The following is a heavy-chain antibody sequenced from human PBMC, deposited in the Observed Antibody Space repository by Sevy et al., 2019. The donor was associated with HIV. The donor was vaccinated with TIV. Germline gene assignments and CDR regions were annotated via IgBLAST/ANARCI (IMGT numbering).Heavy chain of an antibody. CDR3: ARAEGAAVAGGYYYYYMDV. D-gene: IGHD6-19*01. Sequence: ASVKVSCKASGGTFSSYAISWVRQAPGQGLEWMGGIIPIFGTANYAQKFQGRVTIIADKSTSTAYMELSSLRSEDTAVYYCARAEGAAVAGGYYYYYMDVWGKGTTVTVSS. V-gene: IGHV1-69*06. CDR2: IIPIFGTA. CDR1: GGTFSSYA. J-gene: IGHJ6*03.